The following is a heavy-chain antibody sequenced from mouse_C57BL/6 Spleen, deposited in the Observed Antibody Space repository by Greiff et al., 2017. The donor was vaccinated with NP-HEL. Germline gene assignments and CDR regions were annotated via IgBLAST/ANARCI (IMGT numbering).Heavy chain of an antibody. J-gene: IGHJ3*01. D-gene: IGHD2-3*01. V-gene: IGHV1-53*01. CDR3: ARTSDDGPHGTWFAY. Sequence: QVKLKQPGTELVKPGASVKLSCKASGYTFTSYWMHWVKQRPGQGLEWIGNINPSNGGTNYNEKFKSKATLTVDKSSSTAYMQLSSLTSEDSAVYYCARTSDDGPHGTWFAYWGQGTLVTVSA. CDR1: GYTFTSYW. CDR2: INPSNGGT.